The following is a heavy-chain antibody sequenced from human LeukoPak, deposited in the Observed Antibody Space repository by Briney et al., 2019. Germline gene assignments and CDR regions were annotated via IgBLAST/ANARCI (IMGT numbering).Heavy chain of an antibody. J-gene: IGHJ4*02. Sequence: RPGRSLRLSCAASGFTFSSYAMHWVRQAPGKGLEWVAVISYDGSNKYYADSVKGRFTISRDNSKNTLYLQMNSLRAEDTAVYYCASEYYDYVWGSYRGTFDYWGQGTLVTVSS. CDR2: ISYDGSNK. CDR3: ASEYYDYVWGSYRGTFDY. D-gene: IGHD3-16*02. CDR1: GFTFSSYA. V-gene: IGHV3-30-3*01.